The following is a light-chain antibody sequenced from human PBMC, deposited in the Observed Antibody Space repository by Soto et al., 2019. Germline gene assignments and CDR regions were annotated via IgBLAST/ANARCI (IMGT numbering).Light chain of an antibody. Sequence: EIVLTQSPATLSLSPGERATLSCRASQSVSSYLAWYQQKPGQAPRLLIYDASNRATGIPARFSGSGSGTTFPLIIIRLEPADVAVNYCPQRSNWPRGTFGQGTKLEIK. CDR3: PQRSNWPRGT. CDR2: DAS. V-gene: IGKV3-11*01. CDR1: QSVSSY. J-gene: IGKJ2*02.